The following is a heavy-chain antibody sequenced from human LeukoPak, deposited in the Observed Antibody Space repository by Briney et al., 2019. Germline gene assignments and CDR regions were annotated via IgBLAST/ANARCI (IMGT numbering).Heavy chain of an antibody. D-gene: IGHD5-12*01. CDR1: GYTFSSYG. Sequence: GASVKASCKASGYTFSSYGINWVRQAPGQGLEWMGWISAYNGNTNYAQKLQGRVTMTTVTSTSTAYMELTSLRSDDTAVYYCARDDALVPTGSFDFWGQGTLVTVSS. CDR3: ARDDALVPTGSFDF. CDR2: ISAYNGNT. J-gene: IGHJ4*02. V-gene: IGHV1-18*01.